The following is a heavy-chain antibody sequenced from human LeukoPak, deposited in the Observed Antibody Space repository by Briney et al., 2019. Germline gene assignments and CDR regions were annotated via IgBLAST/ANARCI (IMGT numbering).Heavy chain of an antibody. CDR2: IYYSGST. J-gene: IGHJ4*02. D-gene: IGHD1-26*01. Sequence: SETPSLTCTVSGDSISSYYWSWIRQPPGKGLEWIGYIYYSGSTNYNPSLKSRVTISVDTSKNQFSLKLSSVTAADTAVYYCARYSWSYTIDYWGQGTLVTVSS. CDR3: ARYSWSYTIDY. CDR1: GDSISSYY. V-gene: IGHV4-59*01.